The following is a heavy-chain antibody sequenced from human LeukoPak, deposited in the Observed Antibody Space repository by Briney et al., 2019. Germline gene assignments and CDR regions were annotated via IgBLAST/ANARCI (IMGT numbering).Heavy chain of an antibody. V-gene: IGHV3-30*02. D-gene: IGHD2-2*02. CDR3: AKLPLRSAIGSVY. Sequence: PGGSLRLSCAASGFTFSSYGMHWVRQAPGKGLEWVAFIRYDGSNKYYADSVKGRFTISRDNSRNTLYLQMNSLRAEDSAVYYCAKLPLRSAIGSVYWGQGTLVTVSS. CDR1: GFTFSSYG. J-gene: IGHJ4*02. CDR2: IRYDGSNK.